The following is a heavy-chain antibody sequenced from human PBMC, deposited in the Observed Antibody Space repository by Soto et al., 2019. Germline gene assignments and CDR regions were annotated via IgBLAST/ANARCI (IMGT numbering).Heavy chain of an antibody. J-gene: IGHJ6*02. CDR2: TYYRSKWYN. V-gene: IGHV6-1*01. Sequence: PSQTLSLTCAISGDSVSTNSATWDWIRQSPSRGLEWLGRTYYRSKWYNDYAVSVKGRITINPDTSNNQLSLKLSSVTAADTAVYYCACIFSGGYSYGFYYYGLDVWGQGTTVTVSS. CDR1: GDSVSTNSAT. CDR3: ACIFSGGYSYGFYYYGLDV. D-gene: IGHD5-18*01.